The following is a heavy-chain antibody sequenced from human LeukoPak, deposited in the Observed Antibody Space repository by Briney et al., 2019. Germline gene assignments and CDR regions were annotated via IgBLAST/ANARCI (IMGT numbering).Heavy chain of an antibody. Sequence: SETLSLTCAVSGGSISSSNWWSWVRQPPGKGLEWIGEIYHSGSTNYNPSLKSRVTISVDKSKNQFSLKLSSVTAADTAVYYCASDCSSTSCYGSDYWGQGTLVTVSS. CDR2: IYHSGST. CDR1: GGSISSSNW. J-gene: IGHJ4*02. V-gene: IGHV4-4*02. CDR3: ASDCSSTSCYGSDY. D-gene: IGHD2-2*01.